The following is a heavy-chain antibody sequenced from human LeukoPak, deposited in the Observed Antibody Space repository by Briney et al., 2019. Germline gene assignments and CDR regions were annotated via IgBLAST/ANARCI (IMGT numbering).Heavy chain of an antibody. CDR2: IYPADSDT. D-gene: IGHD2-2*01. CDR3: ARQSAAAQYTNWFDP. Sequence: GESLKISFQGSGYLFSSFWIGWVRPMPGKGLEWMGVIYPADSDTRYSPSFQGQVTISADKSTSTAYLQWSTLKASDTAIYYCARQSAAAQYTNWFDPWGQGTLVTVSS. J-gene: IGHJ5*02. V-gene: IGHV5-51*01. CDR1: GYLFSSFW.